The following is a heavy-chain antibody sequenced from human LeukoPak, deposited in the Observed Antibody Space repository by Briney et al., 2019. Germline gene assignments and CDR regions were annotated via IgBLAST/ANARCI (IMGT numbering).Heavy chain of an antibody. Sequence: VRQAPGKGLEWVAVISYAVKGRFTISRDNSKNTLYLQMNSLRAEDTAVYYCCWGSSGYLDYWGQGTLVTVSS. J-gene: IGHJ4*02. CDR3: CWGSSGYLDY. CDR2: ISYA. V-gene: IGHV3-30*03. D-gene: IGHD3-22*01.